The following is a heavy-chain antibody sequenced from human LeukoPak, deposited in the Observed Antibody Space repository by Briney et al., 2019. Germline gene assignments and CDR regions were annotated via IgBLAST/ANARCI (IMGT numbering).Heavy chain of an antibody. CDR3: ATDQRYAFDY. D-gene: IGHD3-9*01. CDR2: IRTTAEGAKYA. V-gene: IGHV3-48*02. Sequence: GGSLRLSCTTSGFSFTDYPMNWVRQAPGKGLEWISNIRTTAEGAKYAYYADSVKGRVTISRDDGKNTLYLHMNSLRDDDTAVYYCATDQRYAFDYWGQGILVTVSS. J-gene: IGHJ4*02. CDR1: GFSFTDYP.